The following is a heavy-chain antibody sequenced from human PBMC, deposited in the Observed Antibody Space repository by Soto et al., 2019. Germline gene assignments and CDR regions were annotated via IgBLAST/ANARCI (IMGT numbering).Heavy chain of an antibody. V-gene: IGHV1-69*13. CDR3: ARDYDFWSGYRPYYYGMDV. J-gene: IGHJ6*02. Sequence: ASVKGSCKSSGGTFSSYSISWVRQAPGQGLEWMGGIIPIFGTANYAQKFQGRVTITADESTSTAYMELSSLRSEDTAVYYCARDYDFWSGYRPYYYGMDVWGQGTTVTVSS. CDR2: IIPIFGTA. D-gene: IGHD3-3*01. CDR1: GGTFSSYS.